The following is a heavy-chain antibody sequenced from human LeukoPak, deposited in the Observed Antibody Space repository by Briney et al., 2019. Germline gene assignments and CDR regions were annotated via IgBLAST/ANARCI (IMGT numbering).Heavy chain of an antibody. D-gene: IGHD6-6*01. CDR1: GFTVSSNY. V-gene: IGHV3-7*01. J-gene: IGHJ4*02. CDR2: IKQDGSET. Sequence: GGSLRLSCAASGFTVSSNYMNWVRQAPGKGLEWVANIKQDGSETHYVDSMKGRFIISRDNAKNSLYLQMNSLRAEDTAVYYCARDKDYTSSADCWGQGTLVTVSS. CDR3: ARDKDYTSSADC.